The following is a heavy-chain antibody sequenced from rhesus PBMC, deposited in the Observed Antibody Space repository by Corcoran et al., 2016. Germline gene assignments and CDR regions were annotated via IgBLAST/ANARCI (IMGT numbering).Heavy chain of an antibody. CDR2: ISESGCTI. V-gene: IGHV3-100*02. Sequence: DVQLVESGGGLVKPGGSLRLSCVASGFTFSSYEMHWVRQAPGKGLEWVSVISESGCTIYDADSVKVRFNISRDNAKNLLFLQMNSLRAEDTAVYYCTRNYYDSGYYTGGYFDYWGQGVLVTVSS. D-gene: IGHD3-28*01. CDR1: GFTFSSYE. CDR3: TRNYYDSGYYTGGYFDY. J-gene: IGHJ4*01.